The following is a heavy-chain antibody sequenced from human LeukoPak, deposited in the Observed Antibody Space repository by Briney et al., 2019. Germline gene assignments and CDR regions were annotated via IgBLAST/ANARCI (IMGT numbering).Heavy chain of an antibody. CDR3: ARDQGGGGNYGMDV. D-gene: IGHD2-15*01. CDR1: GFTFSSYA. CDR2: ISYDGSNK. J-gene: IGHJ6*02. V-gene: IGHV3-30-3*01. Sequence: GGSLRLSCAASGFTFSSYAMHWVRQAPGKGLEWVAVISYDGSNKYYADSVKGRFTISRDNSKNTLYLQMNSLRAEDTAMYYCARDQGGGGNYGMDVWGQGTTVTVSS.